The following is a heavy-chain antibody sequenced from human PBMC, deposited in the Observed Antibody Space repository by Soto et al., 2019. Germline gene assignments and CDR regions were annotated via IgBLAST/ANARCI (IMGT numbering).Heavy chain of an antibody. D-gene: IGHD4-17*01. J-gene: IGHJ3*02. CDR3: ISRTVTTFNAFDI. V-gene: IGHV4-39*01. CDR1: GDSILRTNYY. Sequence: QLQLQESGPGLVKPSETLSLTCAVSGDSILRTNYYWGWIRQPPGKGLEWIGSIYYTETTYYNPSLESRVTISLDTSKNPFSLSLSSVTAADTAVYYCISRTVTTFNAFDIWGQGTMVSVSS. CDR2: IYYTETT.